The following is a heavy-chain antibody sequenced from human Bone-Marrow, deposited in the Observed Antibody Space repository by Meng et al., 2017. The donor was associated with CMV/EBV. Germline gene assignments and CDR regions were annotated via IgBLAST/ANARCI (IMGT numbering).Heavy chain of an antibody. CDR2: IRYDGSNK. CDR3: AKDGRSITGTTPQQLNYYYYYGMDV. CDR1: GFTFSSYG. J-gene: IGHJ6*02. V-gene: IGHV3-30*02. D-gene: IGHD1-7*01. Sequence: GGSLRLSCAASGFTFSSYGMHWVRQAPGKGLEWVAFIRYDGSNKYYADSVKGRFTISRDNSKNTLYLQMNSLRAEDTAVYYCAKDGRSITGTTPQQLNYYYYYGMDVCGQGTTVTVSS.